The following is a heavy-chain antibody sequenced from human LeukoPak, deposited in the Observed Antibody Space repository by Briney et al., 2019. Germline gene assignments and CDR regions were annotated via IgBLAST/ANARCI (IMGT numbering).Heavy chain of an antibody. J-gene: IGHJ6*02. CDR1: GFTSNSNS. D-gene: IGHD5-12*01. V-gene: IGHV3-21*01. CDR2: ISGSSTYI. Sequence: GGSLRLSCAASGFTSNSNSMHWVRQAPGKGLEWVSSISGSSTYIYYADSVKGRFTISRDNAKESVYLQMNSLRAEDTAVYYCARDGLPYYYAMDVWGQGTTVTVSS. CDR3: ARDGLPYYYAMDV.